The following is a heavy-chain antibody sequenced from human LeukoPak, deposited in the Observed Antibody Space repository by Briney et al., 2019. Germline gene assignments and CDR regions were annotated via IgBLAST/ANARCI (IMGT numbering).Heavy chain of an antibody. J-gene: IGHJ5*02. CDR3: AGLRFFYWFDP. V-gene: IGHV4-38-2*02. CDR2: IYQRATV. D-gene: IGHD3-3*01. Sequence: SETLSLTCTVSGYFIRSGFYWGWIRQPPGKGLEWIGSIYQRATVHYNPSLKSRVTISVDKSKNQFSLKLSSVTAADTAVYYCAGLRFFYWFDPWGQGTLVTVSS. CDR1: GYFIRSGFY.